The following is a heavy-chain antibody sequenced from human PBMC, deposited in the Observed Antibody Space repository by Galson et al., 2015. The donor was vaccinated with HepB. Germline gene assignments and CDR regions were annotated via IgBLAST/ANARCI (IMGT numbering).Heavy chain of an antibody. D-gene: IGHD3-3*01. Sequence: SLRLSCAASGFTFSSYSMNWVRQAPGKGLEWVSSISSSSSYIYYADSVKGRFTISRDNAKNSLYLQMNSLRAEDTAVYYCARPPLLEWLRVDFYYYMDVWGKGTTVTVSS. CDR3: ARPPLLEWLRVDFYYYMDV. CDR1: GFTFSSYS. V-gene: IGHV3-21*01. CDR2: ISSSSSYI. J-gene: IGHJ6*03.